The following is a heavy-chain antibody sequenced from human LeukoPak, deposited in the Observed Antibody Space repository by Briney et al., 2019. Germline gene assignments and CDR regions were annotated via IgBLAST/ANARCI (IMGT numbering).Heavy chain of an antibody. CDR2: ISGSGSST. J-gene: IGHJ4*02. V-gene: IGHV3-23*01. CDR1: GFTFSSYA. D-gene: IGHD1/OR15-1a*01. CDR3: ARDGETARTADY. Sequence: PGASLRLSCAASGFTFSSYAMIWLRQVPGHGLEGLEWVSSISGSGSSTYYAGSVKGRFTVSRDNSKNTLYLQMDSLRAEDTAAYDCARDGETARTADYWGQGTLVTVSS.